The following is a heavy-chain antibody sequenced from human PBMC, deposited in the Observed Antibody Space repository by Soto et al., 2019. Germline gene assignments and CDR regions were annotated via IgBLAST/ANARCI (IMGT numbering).Heavy chain of an antibody. CDR2: ISGSGGST. V-gene: IGHV3-23*01. J-gene: IGHJ4*02. CDR3: ARDYFGSGSYISDC. Sequence: PGGSLRLSCAASGFTFSSYAMSWVRQAPGKGLEWVSAISGSGGSTYYADSVKGRFTISRDTSDNTLYLQMNSLRAEDTAVYYCARDYFGSGSYISDCWGQGTQVTVSS. CDR1: GFTFSSYA. D-gene: IGHD3-10*01.